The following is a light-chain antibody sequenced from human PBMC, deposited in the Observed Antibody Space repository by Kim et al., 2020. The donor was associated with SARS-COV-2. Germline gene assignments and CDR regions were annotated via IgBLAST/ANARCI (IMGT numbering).Light chain of an antibody. CDR3: AAWDDSLSGWV. V-gene: IGLV1-47*01. J-gene: IGLJ3*02. CDR1: SSNIGSNY. CDR2: RSY. Sequence: GQMVTFSCSGSSSNIGSNYVSWHQQLPGTAPRLLIYRSYQRPSGVPDRFSGSTSGTSASLAISGLRSEDEADYYCAAWDDSLSGWVFGGGTKLTVL.